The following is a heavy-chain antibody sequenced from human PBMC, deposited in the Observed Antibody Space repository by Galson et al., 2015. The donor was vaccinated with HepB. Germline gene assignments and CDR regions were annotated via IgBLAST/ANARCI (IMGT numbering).Heavy chain of an antibody. CDR2: ISGSGTYI. D-gene: IGHD5/OR15-5a*01. CDR3: ARSLGIGRYYFDY. Sequence: LRLSCAASGFNFATYSMNWVRQAPGKGLEWVSSISGSGTYIYYADSVEGRFTVSRDNAKNSLYLQVNTLRAEDSAVYYCARSLGIGRYYFDYWGQGTLLTVSS. V-gene: IGHV3-21*01. J-gene: IGHJ4*02. CDR1: GFNFATYS.